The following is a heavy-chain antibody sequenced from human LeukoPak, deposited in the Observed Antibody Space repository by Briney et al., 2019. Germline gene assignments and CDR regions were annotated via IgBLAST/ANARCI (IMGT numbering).Heavy chain of an antibody. CDR3: ARDPYNGYYGDDYYYYMDV. D-gene: IGHD4-17*01. J-gene: IGHJ6*03. CDR2: ISWDGGST. Sequence: GGSLRLSCAASGFTFDDYTMHWVRQAPGKGLEWVSLISWDGGSTYYADSVKGRFTISRDNSKNSLYLQMNSLRAEDTAFYYCARDPYNGYYGDDYYYYMDVWGKGTTVTISS. V-gene: IGHV3-43D*03. CDR1: GFTFDDYT.